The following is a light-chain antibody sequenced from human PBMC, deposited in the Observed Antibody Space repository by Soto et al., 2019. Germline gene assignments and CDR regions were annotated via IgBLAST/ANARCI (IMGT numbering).Light chain of an antibody. CDR2: DAS. J-gene: IGKJ4*01. CDR1: QAISSH. CDR3: IQHNSDLFT. V-gene: IGKV1-17*03. Sequence: DIQMTQSPSALSASVGDRVTITCRASQAISSHLAWFQQKAGKVPKRLIYDASTLQSGVPSRFSGSGSGTEFILTISSLQPEDFATYYRIQHNSDLFTFGGGTKADIK.